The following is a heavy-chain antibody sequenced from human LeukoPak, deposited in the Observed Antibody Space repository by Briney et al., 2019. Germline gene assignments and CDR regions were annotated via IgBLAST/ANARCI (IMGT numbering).Heavy chain of an antibody. D-gene: IGHD6-19*01. CDR1: GGTFSSYA. Sequence: GASVKVSCKASGGTFSSYAISWVRQATGQGLEWMGWMNPNSGNTGYAQKFQGRVTMTRNTSISTAYMELSSLRSEDTAVYYCARGGYSSGWFKYYYHYYGMDVWGQGTTVTVSS. J-gene: IGHJ6*02. V-gene: IGHV1-8*01. CDR2: MNPNSGNT. CDR3: ARGGYSSGWFKYYYHYYGMDV.